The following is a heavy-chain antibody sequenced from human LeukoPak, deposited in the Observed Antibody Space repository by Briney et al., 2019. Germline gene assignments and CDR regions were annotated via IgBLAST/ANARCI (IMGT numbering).Heavy chain of an antibody. J-gene: IGHJ4*02. Sequence: SETLSLTCAVYGGSFSGYYWSWIRQPPGKGLEWIGEINHSGSTNYNPSLKRRVTISVDTSKKQFSLKLSSVTAADTAVYYCARRGYYYGSGSYYRPPHFDYWGQGTLVTVSS. CDR1: GGSFSGYY. D-gene: IGHD3-10*01. V-gene: IGHV4-34*01. CDR3: ARRGYYYGSGSYYRPPHFDY. CDR2: INHSGST.